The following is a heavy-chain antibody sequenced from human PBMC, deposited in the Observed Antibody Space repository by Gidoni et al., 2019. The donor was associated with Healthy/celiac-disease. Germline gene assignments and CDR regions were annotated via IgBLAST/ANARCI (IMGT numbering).Heavy chain of an antibody. CDR2: ISYDRSNK. CDR3: ARPIVVVPAATPFLDY. D-gene: IGHD2-2*01. Sequence: QLVESGGGVVQPGRSLRLSCAASGFTFSSYGMHWVRQAPGKGLEWVAVISYDRSNKYYADSVKGRFTISRDNSKNTLYLQMNSLRAEDTAVYYCARPIVVVPAATPFLDYWGQGTLVTVSS. J-gene: IGHJ4*02. CDR1: GFTFSSYG. V-gene: IGHV3-30*03.